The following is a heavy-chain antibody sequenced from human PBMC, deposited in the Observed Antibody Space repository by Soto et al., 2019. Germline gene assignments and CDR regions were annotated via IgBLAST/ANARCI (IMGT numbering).Heavy chain of an antibody. V-gene: IGHV4-31*02. CDR1: EAYITSRSSC. Sequence: VAEAYITSRSSCRDRKNQLPGKGLQWIGYIYSSGATHYNPSLQSRLSMSLDTSGNHFSLRLTSVTVADTAVYYCVVHRDNPRADLFNCLAPQGHGTAVPVSA. J-gene: IGHJ5*02. CDR3: VVHRDNPRADLFNCLAP. CDR2: IYSSGAT. D-gene: IGHD3-10*01.